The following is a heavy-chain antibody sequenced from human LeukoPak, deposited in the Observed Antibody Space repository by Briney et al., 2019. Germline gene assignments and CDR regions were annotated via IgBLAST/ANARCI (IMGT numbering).Heavy chain of an antibody. CDR2: ISYDGSNK. Sequence: GGSLRLSCAASGFTFSSYAMHWVRQAPGKGLEWVAVISYDGSNKYYADSVKGRFTISRDNSKNTLYLQMNSLRAEDTAVYYCARDESHRDYGDYPYYYNWGQGTLVTVSS. D-gene: IGHD4-17*01. CDR3: ARDESHRDYGDYPYYYN. V-gene: IGHV3-30*04. J-gene: IGHJ4*02. CDR1: GFTFSSYA.